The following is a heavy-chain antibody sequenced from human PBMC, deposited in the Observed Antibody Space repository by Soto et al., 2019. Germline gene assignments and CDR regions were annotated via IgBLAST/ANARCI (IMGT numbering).Heavy chain of an antibody. CDR1: GYTVTSYY. V-gene: IGHV1-46*01. CDR3: ARAGIAYCTSTTCYLYYYVMDV. CDR2: INPKSGST. Sequence: QVQLVQSGAEVKKPGASVKVSCKASGYTVTSYYMHWVRQAPGQGLEWMGIINPKSGSTTYAQKFQGRVTMTRETSTSTVYMELTSLTSGDTAVYYCARAGIAYCTSTTCYLYYYVMDVWGQGTTVTVSS. D-gene: IGHD2-2*01. J-gene: IGHJ6*02.